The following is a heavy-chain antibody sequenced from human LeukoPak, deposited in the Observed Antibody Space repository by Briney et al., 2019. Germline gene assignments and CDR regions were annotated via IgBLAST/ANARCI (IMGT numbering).Heavy chain of an antibody. CDR1: GYTFSSFD. V-gene: IGHV1-8*01. CDR2: INPATGDT. D-gene: IGHD2-21*02. CDR3: ARGVGLLQTVRFDS. J-gene: IGHJ4*02. Sequence: ASVKVSCKASGYTFSSFDINWVRQAAGQGLEWMGWINPATGDTGNAQKFQGRVTMTRNTAISAAYMELTGLRSEDTAMYYCARGVGLLQTVRFDSWGQGTLVAISS.